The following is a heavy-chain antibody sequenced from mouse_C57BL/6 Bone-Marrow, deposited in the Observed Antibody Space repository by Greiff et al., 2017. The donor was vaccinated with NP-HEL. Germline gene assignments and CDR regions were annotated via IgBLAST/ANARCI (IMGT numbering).Heavy chain of an antibody. D-gene: IGHD6-1*01. CDR3: TTSSPLQP. CDR2: LDPENGDT. J-gene: IGHJ3*01. V-gene: IGHV14-4*01. CDR1: GFNIKDDY. Sequence: EVQLQQSGAELVRPGASVKLSCTASGFNIKDDYMHWVKQRPEQGLEWIGWLDPENGDTEYASKVQGKATITADTSSNTAYLQLSSLTSEDTAVYYCTTSSPLQPWGQGTLVTVSA.